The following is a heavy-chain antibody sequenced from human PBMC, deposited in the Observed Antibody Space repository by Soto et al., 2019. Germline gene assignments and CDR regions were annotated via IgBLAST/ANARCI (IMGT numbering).Heavy chain of an antibody. D-gene: IGHD3-10*01. V-gene: IGHV3-21*01. J-gene: IGHJ6*03. CDR3: ASSRRITMVRGSRTYYYYYMDV. Sequence: GGSLRLSCAASGFTFSSYSMNWVRQAPGKGLEWVSSISSSSSYIYYADSVKGRITISRDNAKNSLYLQMNSLRAEDTAVYYCASSRRITMVRGSRTYYYYYMDVWGKGTTVTVSS. CDR2: ISSSSSYI. CDR1: GFTFSSYS.